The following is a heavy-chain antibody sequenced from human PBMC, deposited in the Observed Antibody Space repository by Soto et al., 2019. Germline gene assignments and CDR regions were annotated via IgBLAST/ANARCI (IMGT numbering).Heavy chain of an antibody. D-gene: IGHD4-17*01. CDR2: IFYGGGTGVT. J-gene: IGHJ4*02. CDR3: ARRGGGDSLFDS. Sequence: QLHLQESGPGLVKPSETLSLTCTVSGDSFSTSNYYWGWIRQPPGKGLGWIGNIFYGGGTGVTYYNPSLKGRVITSVDTSKNQFSLKLRSITAADTAFYFWARRGGGDSLFDSWGQGKLVTVSS. CDR1: GDSFSTSNYY. V-gene: IGHV4-39*01.